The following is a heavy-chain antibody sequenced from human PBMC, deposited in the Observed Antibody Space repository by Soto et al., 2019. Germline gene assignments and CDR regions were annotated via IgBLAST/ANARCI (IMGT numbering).Heavy chain of an antibody. CDR1: GGSIISDY. CDR3: ARERVIAGRPSYFDF. Sequence: TSETLSLTYTVSGGSIISDYWSWIRQPPGKGLEWIGYISYSGSTNYNPSLKSRVTISGDTSNNQFSLKLTSVSAADSAVYYCARERVIAGRPSYFDFWGHGTLVTVSS. CDR2: ISYSGST. D-gene: IGHD6-6*01. J-gene: IGHJ4*01. V-gene: IGHV4-59*01.